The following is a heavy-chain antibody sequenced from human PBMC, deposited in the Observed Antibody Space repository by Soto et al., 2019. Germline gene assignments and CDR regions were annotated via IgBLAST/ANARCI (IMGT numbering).Heavy chain of an antibody. CDR3: VRDSITIFGVVKYYFDS. J-gene: IGHJ4*02. V-gene: IGHV3-7*01. Sequence: GGSLRLSCVASGFTFRSYWMTWLRQAPGKGLEWVANIRQDGSEEEYADSVKGRFTVSRDNSKNILYLQMNSLTAADTAVYYCVRDSITIFGVVKYYFDSWGQGTLVTVSS. CDR2: IRQDGSEE. CDR1: GFTFRSYW. D-gene: IGHD3-3*01.